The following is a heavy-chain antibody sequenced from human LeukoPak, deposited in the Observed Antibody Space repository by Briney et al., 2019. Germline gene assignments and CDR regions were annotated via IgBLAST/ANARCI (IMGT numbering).Heavy chain of an antibody. CDR3: AKTSIAYSSGWSPFDY. D-gene: IGHD6-19*01. Sequence: PGRSLRLSCAASGFTFSSYGMHWVRQAPGKGLEWVAVIWYDGSNKYYADSVKGRFTISRDNSKNTLYLQMNSLRAEDTAVYYCAKTSIAYSSGWSPFDYWGQGTLVTVSS. CDR2: IWYDGSNK. J-gene: IGHJ4*02. V-gene: IGHV3-33*06. CDR1: GFTFSSYG.